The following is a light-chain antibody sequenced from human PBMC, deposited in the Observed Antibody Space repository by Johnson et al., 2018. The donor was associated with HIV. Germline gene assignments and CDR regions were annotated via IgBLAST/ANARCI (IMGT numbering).Light chain of an antibody. CDR1: SSNIGNNY. CDR3: GTWDSSLNVGHV. CDR2: ENT. J-gene: IGLJ1*01. V-gene: IGLV1-51*02. Sequence: QSVLTQPPSVSAAPGQKVTISCSGSSSNIGNNYVSWYQQLPGTAPKLLIYENTKRPSGIPDRFSGSKSGTSATLYITGLQTGDEADYYCGTWDSSLNVGHVFGTGTKVTVL.